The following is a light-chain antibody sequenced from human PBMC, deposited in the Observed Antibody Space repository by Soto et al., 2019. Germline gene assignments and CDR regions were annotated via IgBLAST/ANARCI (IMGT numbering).Light chain of an antibody. V-gene: IGKV3-20*01. J-gene: IGKJ2*01. CDR2: GAS. Sequence: EIVLTQSPGTLSLSPGERATLSCRASQSVSSSYLAWYQQTPGQAPRLLIYGASSRATGIPDRFSGSGSGTDFTLTISRLEPEDFAVYYCQQYGSSPVFTFGQGTELEIK. CDR1: QSVSSSY. CDR3: QQYGSSPVFT.